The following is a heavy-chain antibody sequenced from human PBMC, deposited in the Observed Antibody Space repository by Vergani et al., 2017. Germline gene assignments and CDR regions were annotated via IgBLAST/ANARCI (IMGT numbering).Heavy chain of an antibody. CDR2: IYYSGST. Sequence: QVQLQESGPGLVKPSETLSLTCTVSGGSISSYYWSWIRQPPGKGLEWIGYIYYSGSTNYNPSLKSRVTISVDTSKNQFSLKLSSVTAADTAVYYCARPVGPSAIAGGYHVWGQGTMVTVS. D-gene: IGHD3-22*01. J-gene: IGHJ3*01. CDR1: GGSISSYY. CDR3: ARPVGPSAIAGGYHV. V-gene: IGHV4-59*01.